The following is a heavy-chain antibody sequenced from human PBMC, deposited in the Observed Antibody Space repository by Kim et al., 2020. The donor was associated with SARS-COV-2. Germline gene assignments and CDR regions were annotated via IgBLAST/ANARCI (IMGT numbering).Heavy chain of an antibody. V-gene: IGHV4-34*01. CDR3: VRGPKRCAWYHYPSRMQYKYYGMEV. CDR1: DGSFSGYY. D-gene: IGHD3-10*01. Sequence: SETLSLTCAVFDGSFSGYYWSWIRQPPGKGLEWIGEMFYSGSTNYSPSFESRITISLDTSKNQLSLKVSSLTAVDTAVYYCVRGPKRCAWYHYPSRMQYKYYGMEVGG. J-gene: IGHJ6*02. CDR2: MFYSGST.